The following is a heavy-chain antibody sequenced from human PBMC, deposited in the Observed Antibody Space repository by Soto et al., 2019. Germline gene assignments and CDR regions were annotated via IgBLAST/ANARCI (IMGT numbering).Heavy chain of an antibody. CDR1: GYTFTSYG. D-gene: IGHD1-26*01. CDR2: ISAYNGNT. CDR3: ARGNDPRSYGAFDI. Sequence: ASVKVSCKASGYTFTSYGISWVRQAPGQGLEWMGWISAYNGNTNYAQKLQGRVTMTTDTSTSTAYMELRSLRSEDTAVYYCARGNDPRSYGAFDIWGQGTMVTVSS. J-gene: IGHJ3*02. V-gene: IGHV1-18*01.